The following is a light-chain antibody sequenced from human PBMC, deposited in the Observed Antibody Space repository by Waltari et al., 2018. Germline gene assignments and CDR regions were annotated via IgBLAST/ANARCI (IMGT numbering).Light chain of an antibody. V-gene: IGLV3-1*01. Sequence: SYELTQPPSVSVFPGQTASIACSGDRLGEKYTFWYQMKPGQSPQLLMFQDDRRPSGIPERFYGSNAGNTATLTISGTQAMDEADYYCQAWGDSVAVFGGGTKLTVL. CDR1: RLGEKY. CDR2: QDD. CDR3: QAWGDSVAV. J-gene: IGLJ2*01.